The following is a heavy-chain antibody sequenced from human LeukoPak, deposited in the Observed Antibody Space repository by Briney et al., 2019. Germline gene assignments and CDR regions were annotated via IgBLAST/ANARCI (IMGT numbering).Heavy chain of an antibody. V-gene: IGHV3-23*01. CDR3: AKGFLRVVPAAAFDY. CDR2: ISGSGGST. D-gene: IGHD2-2*01. CDR1: GFTFSSYA. Sequence: GGSLRLSCAASGFTFSSYATSWVRQAPGKGLEWVSAISGSGGSTYYADSVKGRFTISRDNSKNTLYLQMNSLRAEDTAVYYCAKGFLRVVPAAAFDYWGQGTLVTVSS. J-gene: IGHJ4*02.